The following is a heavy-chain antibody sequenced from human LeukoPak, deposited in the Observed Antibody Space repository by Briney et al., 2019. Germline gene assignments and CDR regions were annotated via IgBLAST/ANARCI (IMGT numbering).Heavy chain of an antibody. D-gene: IGHD2-2*01. V-gene: IGHV3-30*18. CDR2: ISYDGSNK. Sequence: GGSLRLSCVVSGFTFNRCWMNWVRQAPGKGLEWVAVISYDGSNKYYADSVKGRFTISRDNSKNTLYLQMNSLRAEDTAVYYCAKSVPEYQLRGGMDVWGQGTTVTVSS. CDR1: GFTFNRCW. J-gene: IGHJ6*02. CDR3: AKSVPEYQLRGGMDV.